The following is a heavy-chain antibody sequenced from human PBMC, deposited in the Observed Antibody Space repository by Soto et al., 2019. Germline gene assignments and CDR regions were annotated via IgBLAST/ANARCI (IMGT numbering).Heavy chain of an antibody. J-gene: IGHJ5*02. CDR1: GFTFRSFT. CDR3: TRDASRDSSARGWFDP. Sequence: PGGSLRLSCAVSGFTFRSFTINWVRHAPGKGLEWVSTISSNSAYIYYTDALRGRLTISRDNAKNSLHLQMNSLRAEDTAVYYCTRDASRDSSARGWFDPWGPGTLVTVSS. V-gene: IGHV3-21*01. CDR2: ISSNSAYI. D-gene: IGHD6-13*01.